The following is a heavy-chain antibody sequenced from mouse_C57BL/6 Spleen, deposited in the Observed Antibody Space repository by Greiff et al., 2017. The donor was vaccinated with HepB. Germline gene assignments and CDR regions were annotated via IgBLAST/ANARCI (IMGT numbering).Heavy chain of an antibody. V-gene: IGHV1-59*01. CDR3: ARDGDWITTGFAY. CDR1: GYTFTSYW. D-gene: IGHD2-4*01. CDR2: IDPSDSYT. J-gene: IGHJ3*01. Sequence: VQLQQPGAELVRPGTSVKLSCKASGYTFTSYWMHWVKQRPGQGLEWIGVIDPSDSYTNYNQKFKGKATLTVDTSSSTAYMQLSSLTSEDSAVYYCARDGDWITTGFAYWGQGTLVTVSA.